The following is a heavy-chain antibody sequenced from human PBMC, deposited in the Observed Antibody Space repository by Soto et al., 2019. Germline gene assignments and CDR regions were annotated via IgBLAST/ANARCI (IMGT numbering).Heavy chain of an antibody. D-gene: IGHD1-1*01. Sequence: SETLSLTCTVSGGSISSGDYYWTWIRQHPGKGLEWIGYIYYSGSTYYNPSLKSRVTISVDTSRNQFSLKLSSVTAADTAVYYCATKSSDGSSYYYGMDVWGQGTTVTVSS. V-gene: IGHV4-31*03. CDR3: ATKSSDGSSYYYGMDV. CDR2: IYYSGST. J-gene: IGHJ6*02. CDR1: GGSISSGDYY.